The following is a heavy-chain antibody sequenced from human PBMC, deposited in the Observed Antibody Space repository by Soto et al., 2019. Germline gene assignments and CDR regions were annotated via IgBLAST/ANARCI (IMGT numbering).Heavy chain of an antibody. CDR2: ISYDGSNK. V-gene: IGHV3-30*18. Sequence: QVQLVESGGGVVQPGRSLRLSCAASGFTFSSYGMHWVRQAPGKGLEWVAVISYDGSNKYYADSVKGRFTISRDNSKNTLYQQMNSLRAEDTAVYYCAKDTIFGVVTTPDYYYYCGMDVWGQGTTVTVSS. CDR1: GFTFSSYG. CDR3: AKDTIFGVVTTPDYYYYCGMDV. J-gene: IGHJ6*02. D-gene: IGHD3-3*01.